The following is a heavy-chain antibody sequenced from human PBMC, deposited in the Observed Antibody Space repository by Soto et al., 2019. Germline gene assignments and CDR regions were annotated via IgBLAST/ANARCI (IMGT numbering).Heavy chain of an antibody. CDR2: IYHSGST. V-gene: IGHV4-30-2*01. CDR1: GGSISSGGYS. J-gene: IGHJ5*02. Sequence: SETLSLTCAVSGGSISSGGYSWSWIRQPPGKGLEWIGYIYHSGSTYYNPSLKSRATISVDRSKNQFSLKLSSVTAADTAVYYCASVPDRWGQGTLVTVSS. CDR3: ASVPDR. D-gene: IGHD2-2*01.